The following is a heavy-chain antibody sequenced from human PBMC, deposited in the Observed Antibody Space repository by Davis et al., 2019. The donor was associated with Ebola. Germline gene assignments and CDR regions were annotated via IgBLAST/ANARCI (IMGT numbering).Heavy chain of an antibody. CDR1: GGSVSSGSYY. D-gene: IGHD3-22*01. Sequence: SETLSLTCTVSGGSVSSGSYYWSWIRQPPGKGLEWIGYIYYSGSTNYNPSLKSRVTISVDKSKNQFSLKLSSVTAADTAVYYCARDGYYYDSSGYRGFDPWGQGTLVTVSS. V-gene: IGHV4-61*01. J-gene: IGHJ5*02. CDR3: ARDGYYYDSSGYRGFDP. CDR2: IYYSGST.